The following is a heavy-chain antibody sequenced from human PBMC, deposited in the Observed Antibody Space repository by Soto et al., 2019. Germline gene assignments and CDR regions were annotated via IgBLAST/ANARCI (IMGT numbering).Heavy chain of an antibody. Sequence: PGGSLRLSCAASGFTFSSYGMHWVRQAPGKGLEWVAVISYDGSNKYYADSVKGRFTISRDNSKNTLYLQMNSLRAEDTAVYYCAKDARYSSNLFDYWGPGTLVTVSS. CDR1: GFTFSSYG. CDR2: ISYDGSNK. V-gene: IGHV3-30*18. J-gene: IGHJ4*02. D-gene: IGHD6-13*01. CDR3: AKDARYSSNLFDY.